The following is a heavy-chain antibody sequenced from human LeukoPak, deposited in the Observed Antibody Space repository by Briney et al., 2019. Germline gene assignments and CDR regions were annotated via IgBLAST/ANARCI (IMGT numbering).Heavy chain of an antibody. V-gene: IGHV4-30-4*08. CDR1: GGSISSGDYY. J-gene: IGHJ4*02. Sequence: PSRTLSLTCTVSGGSISSGDYYWSWIRQPPGKGLEWIGYIYYSGSTYYNPSLKSRVTISVDTSKNQFSLKLSSVTAADTAVYYCAGQGIAVAGRDYWGQGTLVTVSS. CDR3: AGQGIAVAGRDY. CDR2: IYYSGST. D-gene: IGHD6-19*01.